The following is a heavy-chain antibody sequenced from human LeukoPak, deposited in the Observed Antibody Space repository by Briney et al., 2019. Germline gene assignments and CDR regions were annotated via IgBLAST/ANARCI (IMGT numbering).Heavy chain of an antibody. D-gene: IGHD1-1*01. V-gene: IGHV4-4*02. Sequence: SETLSLTCAVSGGSISSSNWWSWVRQPPGKGLEWIGEIYHSGSTNYNPSLKSRVTISVDKSKNQFSLKLSSVTAADTAVYYCARHPGHLWRNYYFDYWGQGTLVTVSS. CDR2: IYHSGST. J-gene: IGHJ4*02. CDR1: GGSISSSNW. CDR3: ARHPGHLWRNYYFDY.